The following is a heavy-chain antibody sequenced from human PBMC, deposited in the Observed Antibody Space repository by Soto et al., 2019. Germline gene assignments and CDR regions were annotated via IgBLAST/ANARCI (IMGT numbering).Heavy chain of an antibody. CDR1: GYSFTGYY. Sequence: GASVKVSCKASGYSFTGYYMHWVRQAPGQGLEWMGWINPNSGGTNYAQKVQGWGTMTRDTSMSTADMERSRLRSDDPAVYYCPRHWPSDYYGPLYGMDVWGQGTTVTVSS. CDR2: INPNSGGT. CDR3: PRHWPSDYYGPLYGMDV. J-gene: IGHJ6*02. D-gene: IGHD3-10*01. V-gene: IGHV1-2*04.